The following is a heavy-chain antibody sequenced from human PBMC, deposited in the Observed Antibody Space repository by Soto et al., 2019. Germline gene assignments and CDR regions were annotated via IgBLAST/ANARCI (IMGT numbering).Heavy chain of an antibody. D-gene: IGHD3-10*01. V-gene: IGHV1-18*01. Sequence: GASVKVSCKASGYTFTSYGISWVRQAPGQGLEWMGWISAYNGNTNYAQKLQGRVTMTTDTSTSTAYMELRSLRSDDTAVYYCAGSWGSGSLKYYYYDYGMDVWGQGTTVTVSA. CDR3: AGSWGSGSLKYYYYDYGMDV. CDR2: ISAYNGNT. CDR1: GYTFTSYG. J-gene: IGHJ6*01.